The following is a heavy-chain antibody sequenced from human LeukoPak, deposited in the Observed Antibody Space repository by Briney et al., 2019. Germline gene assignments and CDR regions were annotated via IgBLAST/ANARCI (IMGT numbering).Heavy chain of an antibody. Sequence: GGSLRLSCAASGFTFSNYAMTWVRQAPGKGLEWVSTIYSGGNTYYADSVKGRFTISRDNSKNTLFLQMNSLRAEDTAVYYCARDRAVPGRGYYFDYGAQGTLVTVSS. CDR2: IYSGGNT. D-gene: IGHD6-19*01. CDR1: GFTFSNYA. V-gene: IGHV3-53*01. CDR3: ARDRAVPGRGYYFDY. J-gene: IGHJ4*02.